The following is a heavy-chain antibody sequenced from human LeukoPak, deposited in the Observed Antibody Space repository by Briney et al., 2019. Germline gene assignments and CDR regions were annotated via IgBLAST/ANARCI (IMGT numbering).Heavy chain of an antibody. D-gene: IGHD6-13*01. J-gene: IGHJ6*03. CDR1: GFTFSDHY. CDR3: ARGSVDSSSWYDAYYYYYYMNV. Sequence: VGSLRLSCAASGFTFSDHYMDWVRQAPGKGLEWVGRTRNKANSYTTEYAASVKGRFAISRDDSKNSLYLQMNSLKTEDTAVYYCARGSVDSSSWYDAYYYYYYMNVWGKGTTVTVSS. CDR2: TRNKANSYTT. V-gene: IGHV3-72*01.